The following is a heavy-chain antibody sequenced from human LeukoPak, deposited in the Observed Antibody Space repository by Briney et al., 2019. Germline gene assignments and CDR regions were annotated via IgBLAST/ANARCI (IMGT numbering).Heavy chain of an antibody. Sequence: PSETLSLTCAVYGGSFSGYYWSWIRQPPGKGLEWIGEINHSGSTNHNPSLKSRVTISVDTSKNQFSLKLSSVTAADTAVYYCARGFSRGWPYYYGMDVWGQGTTVTVSS. V-gene: IGHV4-34*01. CDR1: GGSFSGYY. J-gene: IGHJ6*02. CDR2: INHSGST. D-gene: IGHD6-19*01. CDR3: ARGFSRGWPYYYGMDV.